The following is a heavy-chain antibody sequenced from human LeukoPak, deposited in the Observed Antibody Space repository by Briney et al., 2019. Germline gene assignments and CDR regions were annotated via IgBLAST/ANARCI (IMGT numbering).Heavy chain of an antibody. CDR2: INPNSGGT. Sequence: ASVKVSCKASGYTFTGYYMHWVRQAPGQGLEWMGWINPNSGGTNYAQKFQGRVTMTRDTSISTAYMELSRLRSDDTAVYYCARDSVDYGDYIDYWGQGTLVTVSS. CDR1: GYTFTGYY. D-gene: IGHD4-17*01. CDR3: ARDSVDYGDYIDY. V-gene: IGHV1-2*02. J-gene: IGHJ4*02.